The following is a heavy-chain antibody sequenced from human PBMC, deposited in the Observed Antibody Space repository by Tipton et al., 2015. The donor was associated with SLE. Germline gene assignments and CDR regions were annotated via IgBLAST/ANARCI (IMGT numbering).Heavy chain of an antibody. D-gene: IGHD7-27*01. J-gene: IGHJ6*03. CDR2: IYYSGTT. CDR1: GGSITSRY. CDR3: ARVSGDYFYYYMDA. Sequence: TLSLTCTVSGGSITSRYWNWVRQPPGKGLEWIGYIYYSGTTSYNSSLKSRVTISVDSAKNQFSLKVSSVTAADTAVYYCARVSGDYFYYYMDAWGRGTTVTVSS. V-gene: IGHV4-59*11.